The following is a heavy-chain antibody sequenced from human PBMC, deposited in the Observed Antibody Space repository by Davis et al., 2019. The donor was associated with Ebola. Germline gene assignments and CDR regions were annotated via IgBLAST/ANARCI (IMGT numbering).Heavy chain of an antibody. D-gene: IGHD3-16*01. Sequence: SVKVSCKASGYTFTSYYMHWVRQAPGQGLEWMGGIIPTFGAPTYAQRFQGRVTITADESTRTAYMELSSLTSEDTAVYFCARRGVIWGIYGMDVWGQGTTVTVSS. CDR3: ARRGVIWGIYGMDV. J-gene: IGHJ6*02. V-gene: IGHV1-69*13. CDR1: GYTFTSYY. CDR2: IIPTFGAP.